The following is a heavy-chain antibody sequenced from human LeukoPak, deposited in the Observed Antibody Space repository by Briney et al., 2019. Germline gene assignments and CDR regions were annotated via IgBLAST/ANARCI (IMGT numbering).Heavy chain of an antibody. CDR3: AKDLFGYSSSYYYYMDV. CDR1: GFTFSSYA. J-gene: IGHJ6*03. V-gene: IGHV3-23*01. D-gene: IGHD6-6*01. Sequence: GGSLRLSCAASGFTFSSYAMSWVRQAPGKGLEWVSAISGSGGSTYYADSVKGRFTISRDNSKNTLYLQMNSLRAEDTAVYYCAKDLFGYSSSYYYYMDVWGKGTTVTVSS. CDR2: ISGSGGST.